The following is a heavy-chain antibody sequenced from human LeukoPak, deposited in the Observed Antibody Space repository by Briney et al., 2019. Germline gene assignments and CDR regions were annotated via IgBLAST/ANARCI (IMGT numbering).Heavy chain of an antibody. Sequence: GGSLRLSCAVSGFTFSSYWMSWVRQAPGKGLEWVASIKKDGSEKYYVDPLKGRFTISKDSAKNSLYLQMNSLRAEDTAVYYCARVGYQLPTFDAFDFWGQGTMVTVSS. CDR3: ARVGYQLPTFDAFDF. J-gene: IGHJ3*01. D-gene: IGHD2-2*01. CDR1: GFTFSSYW. V-gene: IGHV3-7*03. CDR2: IKKDGSEK.